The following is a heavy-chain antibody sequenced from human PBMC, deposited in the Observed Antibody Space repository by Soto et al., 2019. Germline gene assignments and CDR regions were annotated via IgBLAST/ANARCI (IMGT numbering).Heavy chain of an antibody. CDR3: AKASSWYPYFDC. CDR1: GFTFSSYA. V-gene: IGHV3-23*01. Sequence: PGGSLRLSCAASGFTFSSYAMSWVRQAPGKGLEWVSSITSSGGSTYSADSVKGRFTISRDNSKDTLYLQMSSLRAEDTALYYCAKASSWYPYFDCWGQGTLVTVSS. CDR2: ITSSGGST. J-gene: IGHJ4*02. D-gene: IGHD6-13*01.